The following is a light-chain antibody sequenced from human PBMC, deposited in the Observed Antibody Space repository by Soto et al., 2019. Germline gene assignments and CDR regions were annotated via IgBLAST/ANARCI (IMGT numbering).Light chain of an antibody. CDR2: DAS. Sequence: EIVLTQSPATLSLSPGERATLSCRASQSVSSYFAWYQQKPGQAPRLLIYDASNRATGIPARFSGSGSGTYFTLTISRLEHEYFAYYYWQQRSNWLLTFGGGTKVEIK. V-gene: IGKV3-11*01. CDR1: QSVSSY. J-gene: IGKJ4*01. CDR3: QQRSNWLLT.